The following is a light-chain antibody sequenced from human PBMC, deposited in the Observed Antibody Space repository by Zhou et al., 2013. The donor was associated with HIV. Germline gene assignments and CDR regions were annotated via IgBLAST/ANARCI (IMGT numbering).Light chain of an antibody. Sequence: EIVMTQSPATLSVSPGERVTLSCRASQSVRTNLAWYQQKPGQAPRLLIYDASNRATGIPARFSGSGSGTDFTLTIGSLEPEDFAVYYCQQRSNWPPMYTFGQGTKRGDQT. CDR1: QSVRTN. V-gene: IGKV3-11*01. CDR3: QQRSNWPPMYT. CDR2: DAS. J-gene: IGKJ2*01.